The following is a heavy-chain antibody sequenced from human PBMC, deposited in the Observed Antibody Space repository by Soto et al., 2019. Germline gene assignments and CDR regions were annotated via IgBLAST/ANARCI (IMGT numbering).Heavy chain of an antibody. V-gene: IGHV4-59*08. Sequence: SETLSLTCTVSGGSIGTYYWSWSRQPPGKGLEWVGYVFYSGSTNYNPSLESRVTVSVDTSKNQFSLRLRSVTAADTAVYYCARQRWLQSDPFDYWGQGTLVTVS. CDR2: VFYSGST. J-gene: IGHJ4*02. CDR3: ARQRWLQSDPFDY. CDR1: GGSIGTYY. D-gene: IGHD4-4*01.